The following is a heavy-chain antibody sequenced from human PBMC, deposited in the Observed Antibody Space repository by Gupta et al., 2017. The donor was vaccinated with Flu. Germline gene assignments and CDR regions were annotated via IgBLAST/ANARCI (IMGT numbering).Heavy chain of an antibody. V-gene: IGHV2-70*04. Sequence: QVTLKESGPALVKPTQTLTLTCTFSGFSVSTSGMRVSWIRQPPGKALEWLARIDWDDDKFYNTSLKTRLTISKDTSKNQVVLIMTNMDPVDTATYYCARMGSSGYYGAFDIWGQGTMVTVSS. D-gene: IGHD3-22*01. J-gene: IGHJ3*02. CDR1: GFSVSTSGMR. CDR3: ARMGSSGYYGAFDI. CDR2: IDWDDDK.